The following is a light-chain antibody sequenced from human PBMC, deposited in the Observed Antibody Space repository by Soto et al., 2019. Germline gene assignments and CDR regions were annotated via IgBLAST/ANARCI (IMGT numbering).Light chain of an antibody. CDR1: QSVLYNSNNKNY. CDR3: QQYESTPPT. Sequence: DIVMTQSPDSLAVSLGERATINCKSSQSVLYNSNNKNYLAWYQQRPGQPPKLLIYWASTREPGVPDRFSGSGAGIDFTLTITSLQAEDVAVYYCQQYESTPPTFGQGTKLEIK. V-gene: IGKV4-1*01. J-gene: IGKJ2*01. CDR2: WAS.